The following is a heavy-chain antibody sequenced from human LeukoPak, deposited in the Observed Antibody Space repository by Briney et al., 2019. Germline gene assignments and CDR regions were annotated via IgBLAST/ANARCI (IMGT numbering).Heavy chain of an antibody. J-gene: IGHJ6*03. D-gene: IGHD2-21*02. Sequence: PGGSLRLSCAASGFTFSSYAMSWVRQAPGKGLEWVSAISGSGGSTYYADSVKGRFTISRDNSKNTLYLQMNSLRAEDTAVYYCAKGGAYCGGDCYFFHYYYMDVWGKGTTVTVSS. V-gene: IGHV3-23*01. CDR1: GFTFSSYA. CDR3: AKGGAYCGGDCYFFHYYYMDV. CDR2: ISGSGGST.